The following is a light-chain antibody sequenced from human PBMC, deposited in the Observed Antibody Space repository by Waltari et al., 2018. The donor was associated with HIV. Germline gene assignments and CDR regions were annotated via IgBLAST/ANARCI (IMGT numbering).Light chain of an antibody. J-gene: IGLJ2*01. Sequence: QSVLTQPPSASATPGQRVTISCSGSSSNIGSNTVNWYQQLPGTAPKLLIYSNKQRPSGVPYRFSGSKSGTSASLAISGLQSEDEADYYCAAWDDSLNGVVFGGGTKLTVL. CDR1: SSNIGSNT. V-gene: IGLV1-44*01. CDR3: AAWDDSLNGVV. CDR2: SNK.